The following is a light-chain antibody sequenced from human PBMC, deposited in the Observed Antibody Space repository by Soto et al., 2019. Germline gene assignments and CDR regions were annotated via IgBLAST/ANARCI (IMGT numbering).Light chain of an antibody. CDR1: QSISDW. CDR2: DAS. V-gene: IGKV1-5*01. CDR3: QEYKTYA. J-gene: IGKJ2*01. Sequence: DIQMTQYPSTLAADVGVRVNMTCRASQSISDWLAWYQQKPGKAPELLISDASTLATGVPSRFSGSGSGTEFTLTISSMQTDDSATYFCQEYKTYAFGPGTKGDIK.